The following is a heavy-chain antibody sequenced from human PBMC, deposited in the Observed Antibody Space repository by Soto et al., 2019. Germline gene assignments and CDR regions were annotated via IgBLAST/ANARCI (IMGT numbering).Heavy chain of an antibody. CDR1: GGTFSRNT. CDR2: IMPIFGTA. CDR3: AREVFKYSSGPFDY. V-gene: IGHV1-69*13. J-gene: IGHJ4*02. D-gene: IGHD6-19*01. Sequence: GASVKVSCKASGGTFSRNTISWVRQAPGQGLEWMGGIMPIFGTANYAQKFQGRVTITADESTSTAYMELSSLRSEDTAVYYCAREVFKYSSGPFDYWGQGTLVTVSS.